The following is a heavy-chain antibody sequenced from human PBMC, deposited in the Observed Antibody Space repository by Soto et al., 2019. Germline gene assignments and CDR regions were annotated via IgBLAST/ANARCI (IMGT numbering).Heavy chain of an antibody. CDR1: GCIFTVYY. CDR2: IIPICGTA. V-gene: IGHV1-69*13. D-gene: IGHD3-22*01. Sequence: SVTVSCTASGCIFTVYYMHWVRQAPGQELEWMGGIIPICGTANYAQKFQGRVTITADESTSTAYMELSSLRSEDTAVYYCARGPFTGRVILIDYWGQGTLVTVSS. J-gene: IGHJ4*02. CDR3: ARGPFTGRVILIDY.